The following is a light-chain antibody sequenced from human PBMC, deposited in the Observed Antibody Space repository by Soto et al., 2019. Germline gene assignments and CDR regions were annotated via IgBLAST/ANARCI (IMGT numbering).Light chain of an antibody. CDR3: QQRYNAPPIT. Sequence: IVLTQSPATLSLSPWERATLSCRASQSVRSYLAWYQQKPGQAPRLLISDTSNRDTGIPARFSGSGSGTNFTLNISSLEPEDFEVYYCQQRYNAPPITFGQGTRLDIK. CDR1: QSVRSY. CDR2: DTS. J-gene: IGKJ5*01. V-gene: IGKV3-11*01.